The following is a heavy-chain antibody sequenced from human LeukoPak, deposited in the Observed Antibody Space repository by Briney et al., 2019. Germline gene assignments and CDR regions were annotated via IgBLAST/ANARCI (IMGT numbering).Heavy chain of an antibody. D-gene: IGHD3-3*01. J-gene: IGHJ4*02. CDR3: ARGIYDDLYYFDY. Sequence: SETLSLTCTVSGGSVSSDDYYWKCIRQPPGKGLEWIGYIYHSGSTYYISSLLSRVTMSIDTSKNHFSLKLTSVTAADTAVYYCARGIYDDLYYFDYWGQGILVTVSS. CDR2: IYHSGST. CDR1: GGSVSSDDYY. V-gene: IGHV4-30-4*01.